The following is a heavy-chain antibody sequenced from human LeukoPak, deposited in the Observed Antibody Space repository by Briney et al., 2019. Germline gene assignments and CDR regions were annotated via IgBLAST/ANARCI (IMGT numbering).Heavy chain of an antibody. D-gene: IGHD3-3*01. CDR3: ARDFRGGYDFWNGYYTPYYFDY. CDR2: IKQDGGEK. V-gene: IGHV3-7*01. Sequence: QPGGSLRLSCAASGFTFSSYWMSWVRQAPGKGLEWVANIKQDGGEKHYVESVKGRFTISRDNAKNSVYLQMNSLRAQDTAVYYCARDFRGGYDFWNGYYTPYYFDYWGQGTLVSVSP. CDR1: GFTFSSYW. J-gene: IGHJ4*02.